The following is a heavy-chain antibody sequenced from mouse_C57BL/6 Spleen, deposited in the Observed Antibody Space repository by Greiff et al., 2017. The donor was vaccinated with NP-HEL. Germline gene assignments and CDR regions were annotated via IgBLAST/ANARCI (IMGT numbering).Heavy chain of an antibody. Sequence: QVQLQQPGAELVKPGASVKMSCKASGYTFTSYWITWVKQRPGQGLEWIGDLYPGSGSTNYNEKFKSKATLTVDTSSSTAYMQLSSLTSEDSAVYYCARGLRYYAMDYWGQGTSVTVSS. CDR2: LYPGSGST. V-gene: IGHV1-55*01. CDR3: ARGLRYYAMDY. J-gene: IGHJ4*01. CDR1: GYTFTSYW. D-gene: IGHD3-1*01.